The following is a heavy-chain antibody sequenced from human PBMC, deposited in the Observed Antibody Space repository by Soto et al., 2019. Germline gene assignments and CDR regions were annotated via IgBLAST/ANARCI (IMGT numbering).Heavy chain of an antibody. CDR2: IIPIFGTA. Sequence: GASVKVSCKASGGTFSSYAISWVRQAPGQGLEWMGGIIPIFGTANYAQKFQGRVTITADESTSTAYMELCSLRSEDTAVYYCASITMVRGVLWYYGMDVWGQGTTVTVSS. D-gene: IGHD3-10*01. CDR1: GGTFSSYA. V-gene: IGHV1-69*13. J-gene: IGHJ6*02. CDR3: ASITMVRGVLWYYGMDV.